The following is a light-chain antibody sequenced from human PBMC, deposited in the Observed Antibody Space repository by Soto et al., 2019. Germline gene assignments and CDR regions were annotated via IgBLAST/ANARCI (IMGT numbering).Light chain of an antibody. J-gene: IGKJ4*01. CDR3: QQLRMYPST. V-gene: IGKV1-27*01. CDR1: QGIANY. CDR2: TTS. Sequence: DIQITQSPSSLSASVGDRVTITCRASQGIANYLAWYQQKPGKVPKLLIYTTSTLKSGVPSRFSGSGSGTDFTLTISSLQPEDVATYYCQQLRMYPSTFGGGTKVDI.